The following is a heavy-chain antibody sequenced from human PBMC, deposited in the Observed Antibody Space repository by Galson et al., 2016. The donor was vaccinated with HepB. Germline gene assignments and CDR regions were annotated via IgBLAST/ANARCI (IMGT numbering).Heavy chain of an antibody. J-gene: IGHJ5*02. CDR2: INPSGGRT. V-gene: IGHV1-46*01. D-gene: IGHD2-15*01. CDR1: GYTFTSYY. Sequence: SVKVSCKASGYTFTSYYMHWVRQAPGQGLEWMGIINPSGGRTSYAQNFQGRVTMTRDTSTSTVYMELSSLRSEDTAVYYCARGDVGGKVVVAATRSAWLDTWGQGTLVSVSS. CDR3: ARGDVGGKVVVAATRSAWLDT.